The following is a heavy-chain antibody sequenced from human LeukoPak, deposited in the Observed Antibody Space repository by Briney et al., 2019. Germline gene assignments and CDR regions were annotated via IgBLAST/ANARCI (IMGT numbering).Heavy chain of an antibody. J-gene: IGHJ4*02. Sequence: GRSLRLSCAASGFTFSSYSMNWVRQAPGKGLEWVSSISSSSSYIYYADSVKGRFTISRDNAKNSLYLQMNSLRAEDTAVYYCARDLVDSGYDTIDYWGQGTLVTVSP. CDR3: ARDLVDSGYDTIDY. CDR2: ISSSSSYI. CDR1: GFTFSSYS. D-gene: IGHD5-12*01. V-gene: IGHV3-21*01.